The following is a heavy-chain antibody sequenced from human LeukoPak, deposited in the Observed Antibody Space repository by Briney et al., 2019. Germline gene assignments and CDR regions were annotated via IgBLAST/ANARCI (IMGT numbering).Heavy chain of an antibody. D-gene: IGHD1-26*01. CDR1: GGSISASY. Sequence: SETLSLTCTVSGGSISASYWNWIRQPAGKGLEWIGQIYTTGNTKYNPSLNSRVTMSVDTSKSQFSLKLSSVTAADTAVYYCARGEWELRYWGQGALVTVSS. CDR2: IYTTGNT. CDR3: ARGEWELRY. J-gene: IGHJ4*02. V-gene: IGHV4-4*07.